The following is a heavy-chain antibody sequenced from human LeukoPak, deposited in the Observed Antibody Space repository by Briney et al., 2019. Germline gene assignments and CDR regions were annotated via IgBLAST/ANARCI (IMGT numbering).Heavy chain of an antibody. D-gene: IGHD3-16*02. J-gene: IGHJ4*02. CDR3: ARDPDYVWGSYRLTLFDY. CDR1: GFTFSSYS. CDR2: ISSSSSYI. V-gene: IGHV3-21*01. Sequence: GGSLRLSCAASGFTFSSYSMNWVRQAPGKGLEWVSSISSSSSYIYYADSVKGRFTISRDNAKNSLYLQMNSLRAEDTAVYYCARDPDYVWGSYRLTLFDYWGQGTLVTVSS.